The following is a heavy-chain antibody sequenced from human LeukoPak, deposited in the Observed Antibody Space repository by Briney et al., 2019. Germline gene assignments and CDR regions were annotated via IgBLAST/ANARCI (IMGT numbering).Heavy chain of an antibody. V-gene: IGHV3-11*06. J-gene: IGHJ3*02. CDR2: IDARSGIT. CDR1: GGSISSYY. CDR3: ARTYDFGRGPPGDAFDN. Sequence: LSLTCTVSGGSISSYYWSWIRQPPGKGPEWVSYIDARSGITYYADSVQGRFTISRDDARESVFLQMDGLRVDDTAVYYCARTYDFGRGPPGDAFDNWGPGTWVIVSA. D-gene: IGHD3-3*01.